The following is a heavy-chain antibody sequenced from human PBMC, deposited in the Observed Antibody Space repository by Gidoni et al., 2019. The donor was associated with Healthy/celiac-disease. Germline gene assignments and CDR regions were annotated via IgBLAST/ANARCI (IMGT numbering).Heavy chain of an antibody. Sequence: QVQLQQWGAGLLKPSETLSLTCAVYGGSFSGYYWSWIRQPPGKGLDWIGEIHHSGSTNYNPSLKSRVTISVDTSKNQFSLKLSSVTAADTAVYYCARGRGEVVPAAPVDYWGQGTLVTVSS. J-gene: IGHJ4*02. CDR3: ARGRGEVVPAAPVDY. V-gene: IGHV4-34*01. CDR2: IHHSGST. D-gene: IGHD2-2*01. CDR1: GGSFSGYY.